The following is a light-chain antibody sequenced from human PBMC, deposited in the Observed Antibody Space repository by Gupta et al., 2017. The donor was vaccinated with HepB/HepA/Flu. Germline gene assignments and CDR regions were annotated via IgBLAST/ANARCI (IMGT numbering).Light chain of an antibody. Sequence: QSALTQLPSVPAAPRQRVTISCSGISSNIGNNAVNWYQQLPGKAPKLLIYYDDRRPSGVSDRFSGSKSVTSASLAISGLQAEDEADYYCAAWDDSLNGHVFGGGTKLTVL. CDR1: SSNIGNNA. CDR2: YDD. J-gene: IGLJ2*01. V-gene: IGLV1-36*01. CDR3: AAWDDSLNGHV.